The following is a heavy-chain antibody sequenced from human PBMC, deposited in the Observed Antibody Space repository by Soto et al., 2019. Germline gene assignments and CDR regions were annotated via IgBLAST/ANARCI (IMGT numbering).Heavy chain of an antibody. CDR1: GGTFSRYA. D-gene: IGHD3-22*01. CDR2: IIPIFGTA. V-gene: IGHV1-69*01. J-gene: IGHJ4*02. Sequence: QVQLVQSGAEVKKPGSSVKVSCKASGGTFSRYAISWVRQAPGQGLDWMGGIIPIFGTANYAQKFQGRVTIPADESTSTADMELSSLSSEDTAVYYCARLHYYDSSGYYWFDYWGQGTLVTVSS. CDR3: ARLHYYDSSGYYWFDY.